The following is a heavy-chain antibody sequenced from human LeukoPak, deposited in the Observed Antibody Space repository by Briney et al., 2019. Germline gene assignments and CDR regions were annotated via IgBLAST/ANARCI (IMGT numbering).Heavy chain of an antibody. CDR2: FDPEDGET. CDR1: GYTFTSYG. CDR3: RGYSYGPPDY. V-gene: IGHV1-24*01. Sequence: ASVKVSCKASGYTFTSYGISWVRQAPGKGLEWMGGFDPEDGETIYAQKFQGRVTMTEDTSTDTAYMELSSLRSEDTAVYYCRGYSYGPPDYWGQGTLVTVSS. D-gene: IGHD5-18*01. J-gene: IGHJ4*02.